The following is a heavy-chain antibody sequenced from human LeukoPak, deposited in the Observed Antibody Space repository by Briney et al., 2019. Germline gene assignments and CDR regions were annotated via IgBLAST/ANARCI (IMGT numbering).Heavy chain of an antibody. CDR1: GGSISSGGYS. Sequence: PSETLSLTCAVSGGSISSGGYSWSWIRQPPGKGLEWVGYIYHSGSTYYHPSLKSRVTISVDRSKNQFSLKLSSVTAADTAVYYCARGDSSGYNFDYWGQGTLVTVSS. D-gene: IGHD3-22*01. J-gene: IGHJ4*02. CDR3: ARGDSSGYNFDY. V-gene: IGHV4-30-2*01. CDR2: IYHSGST.